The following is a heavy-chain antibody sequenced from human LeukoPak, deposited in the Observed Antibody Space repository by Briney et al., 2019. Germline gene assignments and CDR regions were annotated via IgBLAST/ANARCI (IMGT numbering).Heavy chain of an antibody. Sequence: GESLKISCAVSGFSVSSSFLTWVRQAPGKGLEWVSVIFSGGSTYYADSVKGRFTISRDNSKNTLYLQMNSLRAEDTAVYYCVNFYHSGGPTAGGFDIWGQGTMVTVSS. J-gene: IGHJ3*02. CDR2: IFSGGST. D-gene: IGHD3-22*01. V-gene: IGHV3-53*01. CDR1: GFSVSSSF. CDR3: VNFYHSGGPTAGGFDI.